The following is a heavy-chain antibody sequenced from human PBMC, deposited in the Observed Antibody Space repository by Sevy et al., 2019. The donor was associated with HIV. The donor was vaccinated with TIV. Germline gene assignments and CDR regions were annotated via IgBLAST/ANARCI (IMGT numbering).Heavy chain of an antibody. D-gene: IGHD2-8*02. V-gene: IGHV4-39*01. CDR2: IHSGGNA. CDR1: GGSINRSSYY. J-gene: IGHJ4*02. Sequence: SETLSLTCTVSGGSINRSSYYWGWIRQPPGKGLEWIASIHSGGNAYYNPSLKSRVTVSVDTSKNQVSLKRTSVTDAETAVYYCARQGGSCKSGPCYTFFDFWGQGTLVTVSS. CDR3: ARQGGSCKSGPCYTFFDF.